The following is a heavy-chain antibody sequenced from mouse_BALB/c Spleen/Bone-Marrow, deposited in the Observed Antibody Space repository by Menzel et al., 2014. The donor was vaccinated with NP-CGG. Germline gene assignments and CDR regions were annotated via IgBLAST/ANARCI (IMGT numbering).Heavy chain of an antibody. CDR1: GFNIKDTY. V-gene: IGHV14-3*02. J-gene: IGHJ4*01. CDR3: ARRGYYGNYYYAMDY. CDR2: IDPANGNT. D-gene: IGHD2-1*01. Sequence: VQLQQSGAELVKPGASVKLSCTASGFNIKDTYMHWVKQRPEQGLEWIGRIDPANGNTKYDPKFQGKATITADTSSNTAYLQLSSLTSEDTAVYYCARRGYYGNYYYAMDYWGQETSVTVSS.